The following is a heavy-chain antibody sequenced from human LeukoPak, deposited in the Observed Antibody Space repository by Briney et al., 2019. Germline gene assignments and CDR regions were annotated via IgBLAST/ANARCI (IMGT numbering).Heavy chain of an antibody. Sequence: PGGTLRLTCAASGFTFSSYSMNWVRQAPGKGLEWVSYISSSSSTIYYAASVKGRFTISRDNAKNSLYLQMNSLRAEDTAVYYCASLQSGGDDPPLVEHWGQGTLVTVSS. CDR1: GFTFSSYS. CDR3: ASLQSGGDDPPLVEH. D-gene: IGHD2-21*01. J-gene: IGHJ1*01. CDR2: ISSSSSTI. V-gene: IGHV3-48*01.